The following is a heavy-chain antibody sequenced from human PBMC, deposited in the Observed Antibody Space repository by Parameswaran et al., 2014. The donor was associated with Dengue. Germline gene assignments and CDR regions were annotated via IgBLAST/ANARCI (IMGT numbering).Heavy chain of an antibody. J-gene: IGHJ4*02. D-gene: IGHD2-15*01. CDR2: IYSGGST. CDR3: ARGGRPRVSAGIDY. Sequence: VRQMPGKGLEWVSVIYSGGSTYYADSVKGRFTISRDNSKNTLYLQMNSLRAEDTAVYYCARGGRPRVSAGIDYWGQGTLVTVSS. V-gene: IGHV3-66*02.